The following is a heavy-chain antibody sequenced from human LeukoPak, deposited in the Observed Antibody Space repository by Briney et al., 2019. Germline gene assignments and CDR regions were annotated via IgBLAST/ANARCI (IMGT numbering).Heavy chain of an antibody. V-gene: IGHV3-33*01. CDR3: ARGAPYGGHGY. CDR2: IWYDGSNK. Sequence: GRSLRLSCAASGFTFSSYGMHWVRQAPGKGLEWVAVIWYDGSNKYYADSVKGRFTISRDNSKNTLYLQMNSLRAEDTAVHYCARGAPYGGHGYWGQGTLVTVSS. J-gene: IGHJ4*02. D-gene: IGHD3-16*01. CDR1: GFTFSSYG.